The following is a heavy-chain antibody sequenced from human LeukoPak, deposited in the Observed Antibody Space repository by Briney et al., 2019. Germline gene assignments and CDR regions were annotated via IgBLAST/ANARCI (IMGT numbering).Heavy chain of an antibody. J-gene: IGHJ4*02. CDR3: ARDRARMYYYDSSGWYYFDY. D-gene: IGHD3-22*01. CDR2: ISAYNGNT. CDR1: GYTFTSYG. Sequence: KPGASVKVSCKASGYTFTSYGISWVRQAPGQGLEWMRWISAYNGNTNYAQKLQGRVTMTTDTSTSTAYMELRSLRSDDTAVYYCARDRARMYYYDSSGWYYFDYWGQGTLVTVSS. V-gene: IGHV1-18*01.